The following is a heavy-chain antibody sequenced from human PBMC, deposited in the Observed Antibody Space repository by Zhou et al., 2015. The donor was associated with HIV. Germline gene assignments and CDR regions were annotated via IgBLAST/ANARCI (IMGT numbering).Heavy chain of an antibody. CDR3: ASTRDILTGYLPYNWFDP. D-gene: IGHD3-9*01. Sequence: QVQLVQSGAEVKKPGSSVKVSCKASGGTFSSYAISWVRQAPGQGLEWMGGIIPIFGTANYAQKFQGRVTITADESTSTAYMELSSLRSEDTAVYYCASTRDILTGYLPYNWFDPWGQGTLVTVSS. V-gene: IGHV1-69*01. CDR1: GGTFSSYA. CDR2: IIPIFGTA. J-gene: IGHJ5*02.